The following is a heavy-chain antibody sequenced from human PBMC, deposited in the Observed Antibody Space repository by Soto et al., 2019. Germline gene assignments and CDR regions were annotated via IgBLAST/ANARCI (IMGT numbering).Heavy chain of an antibody. CDR1: GFTFSSYW. J-gene: IGHJ3*02. V-gene: IGHV3-7*03. CDR2: IKQDGSEK. D-gene: IGHD3-16*01. CDR3: ARDSLLGDVVRGGNAFDI. Sequence: GGSLRLSCAASGFTFSSYWMSWVRQAPGKGLEWVANIKQDGSEKYYVDSVKGRFTISRDNAKNSLYLQMNSLRAEDTAVYYCARDSLLGDVVRGGNAFDIWGQGTMFTVSS.